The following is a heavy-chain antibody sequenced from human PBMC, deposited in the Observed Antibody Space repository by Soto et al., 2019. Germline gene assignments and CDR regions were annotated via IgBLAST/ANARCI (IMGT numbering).Heavy chain of an antibody. CDR3: ARDSFLGGDYVFDY. CDR1: GFTFSSYS. D-gene: IGHD4-17*01. J-gene: IGHJ4*02. CDR2: ISSSSSYI. V-gene: IGHV3-21*01. Sequence: GGSLRLSCAASGFTFSSYSMNWVRQAPGKGLEWVSSISSSSSYIYYADSVKGRFTISRDNAKNSLYLQMNSLRAEDTAVYYCARDSFLGGDYVFDYWGQGTLVTVSS.